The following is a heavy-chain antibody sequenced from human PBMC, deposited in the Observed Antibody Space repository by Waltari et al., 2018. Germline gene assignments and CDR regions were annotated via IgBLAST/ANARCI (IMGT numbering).Heavy chain of an antibody. J-gene: IGHJ5*02. V-gene: IGHV4-59*01. CDR1: GGSISSYY. Sequence: QVQLQESGPGLVKPSETLSLTCTVSGGSISSYYWSWIRQPPGKGLEWIGYIYYSGSTNHNPSLKSRVTISVDTSKNQFSLKLSSVTAADTAVYYCARDKGPFDPWGQGTLVTVSS. CDR2: IYYSGST. CDR3: ARDKGPFDP.